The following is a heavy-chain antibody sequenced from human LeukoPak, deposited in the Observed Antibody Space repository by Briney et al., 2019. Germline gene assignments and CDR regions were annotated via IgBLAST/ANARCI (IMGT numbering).Heavy chain of an antibody. Sequence: GGSLRLSCAASGFTFSSYGMHWVRQAPGKGLEWVAFIRYDGSNKYYADSVKGRFTISRDNSKNTLYLQMNSLRAEDTAVYYCAKDRLWFGAQYYYYMDVWGKGTTVTISS. J-gene: IGHJ6*03. CDR2: IRYDGSNK. V-gene: IGHV3-30*02. D-gene: IGHD3-10*01. CDR1: GFTFSSYG. CDR3: AKDRLWFGAQYYYYMDV.